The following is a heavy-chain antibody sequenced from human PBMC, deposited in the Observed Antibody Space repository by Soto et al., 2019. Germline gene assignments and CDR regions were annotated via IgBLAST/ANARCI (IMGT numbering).Heavy chain of an antibody. CDR2: ISGSGGST. Sequence: EVQLLESGGGLVQPGGSLRLSCAASGFTFSSYAMSWVRQAPGKGLEWVSAISGSGGSTYYADSVKGRFTISRDNSKTTLYLQMTTLRAEHTAVSYFATPLCFAVFSNWAQGPLVTVSS. D-gene: IGHD3-10*01. CDR1: GFTFSSYA. V-gene: IGHV3-23*01. CDR3: ATPLCFAVFSN. J-gene: IGHJ4*02.